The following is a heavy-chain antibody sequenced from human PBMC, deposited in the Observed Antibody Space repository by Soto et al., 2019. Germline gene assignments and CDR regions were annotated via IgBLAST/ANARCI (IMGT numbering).Heavy chain of an antibody. CDR2: INPSGGST. D-gene: IGHD1-26*01. CDR1: GYTFTSYY. Sequence: ASVKVSCKASGYTFTSYYMHWVRQAPGQGLEWMGIINPSGGSTSYAQKFQGRVTMTRDTSTSTVYMELSSLRSEDTAVYYCARDSGSYYVAYAFDIWGQGTMVTVSS. J-gene: IGHJ3*02. V-gene: IGHV1-46*01. CDR3: ARDSGSYYVAYAFDI.